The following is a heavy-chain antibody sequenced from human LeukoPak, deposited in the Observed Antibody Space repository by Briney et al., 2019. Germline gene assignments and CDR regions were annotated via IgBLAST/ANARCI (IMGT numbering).Heavy chain of an antibody. CDR1: GYRFISYW. CDR3: ARRGGSGTRDRDYYYMDV. J-gene: IGHJ6*03. D-gene: IGHD3-10*01. V-gene: IGHV5-51*01. CDR2: IYPGDSDT. Sequence: GESLKISCKTSGYRFISYWIGWVRQMPGKGLEWMGIIYPGDSDTRYSPSFQGQVTISADKSISTAYLQWSSLKASDTAMYYCARRGGSGTRDRDYYYMDVWGKGTTVTISS.